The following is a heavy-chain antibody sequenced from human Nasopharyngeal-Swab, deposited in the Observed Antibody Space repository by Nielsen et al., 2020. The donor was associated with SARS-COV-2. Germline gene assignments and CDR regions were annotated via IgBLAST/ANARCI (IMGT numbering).Heavy chain of an antibody. J-gene: IGHJ6*02. CDR2: INPHSRGT. V-gene: IGHV1-2*02. D-gene: IGHD3-3*01. CDR3: ARHFGVVISHYYFYGMHV. CDR1: GYTLTGYY. Sequence: ASVKVSCKASGYTLTGYYMHWVRQAPGQGLEWMGWINPHSRGTKYAQKFQGRVTMTSDTSINTAYMELRRLRSDDTAVYYCARHFGVVISHYYFYGMHVWGQGTTVTVSS.